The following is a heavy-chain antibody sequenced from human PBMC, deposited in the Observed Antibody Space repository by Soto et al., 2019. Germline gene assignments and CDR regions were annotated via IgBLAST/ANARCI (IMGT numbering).Heavy chain of an antibody. CDR2: IYWADDK. V-gene: IGHV2-5*02. D-gene: IGHD3-3*01. Sequence: QITLNESGPTPVKPRQTLTLTCTFSGFSLTTSGVGVGWIRQSPGKAPEWLALIYWADDKRYSPSLKSRLTSTKDTSQNQVVLTMADLDPADTATYYCAHRVLRTVFGLVTTTAIYFDFWGQGPPVAVSS. CDR3: AHRVLRTVFGLVTTTAIYFDF. CDR1: GFSLTTSGVG. J-gene: IGHJ4*02.